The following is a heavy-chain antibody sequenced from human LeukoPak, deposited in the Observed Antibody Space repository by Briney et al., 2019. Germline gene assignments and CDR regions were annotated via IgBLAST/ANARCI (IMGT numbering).Heavy chain of an antibody. CDR1: GYTFISYA. Sequence: ASVKVSCKSSGYTFISYAMHWVRQAPGQRLEWMGWMNAGNGNTKYPQKFQGRVTITRDTSASTAYMELSSLKSEDMAVYYCAREGSMVRGVGIFGFDYWGQGTLVTVSS. J-gene: IGHJ4*02. CDR2: MNAGNGNT. D-gene: IGHD3-10*01. CDR3: AREGSMVRGVGIFGFDY. V-gene: IGHV1-3*03.